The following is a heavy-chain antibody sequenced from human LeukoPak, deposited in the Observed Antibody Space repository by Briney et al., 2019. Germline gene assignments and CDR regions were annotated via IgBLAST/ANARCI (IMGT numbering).Heavy chain of an antibody. CDR1: GYRFTDYW. V-gene: IGHV1-2*02. CDR2: INTNTGCT. Sequence: ASVKVSCEGSGYRFTDYWIQWVRHAPGQGLEWIGWINTNTGCTVYAQKFQGRVTMTRDTSLTTSYMDLSRLTSDDTAVYYCARGGSFHEFDIWGQGTMVIDSS. J-gene: IGHJ3*02. D-gene: IGHD3-10*01. CDR3: ARGGSFHEFDI.